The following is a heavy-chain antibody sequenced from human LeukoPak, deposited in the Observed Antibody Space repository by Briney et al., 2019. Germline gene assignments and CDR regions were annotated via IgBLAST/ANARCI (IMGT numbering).Heavy chain of an antibody. CDR1: GYTFITYG. Sequence: ASVKVSCKASGYTFITYGFSWVRQAPGQGLEWMGGIIPIFGTANYAQKFQGRVTITADESTSTAYMELSSLRSEDTAVYYCARDRGITMMSDYWGQGTLVTVSS. J-gene: IGHJ4*02. CDR3: ARDRGITMMSDY. D-gene: IGHD3-22*01. CDR2: IIPIFGTA. V-gene: IGHV1-69*13.